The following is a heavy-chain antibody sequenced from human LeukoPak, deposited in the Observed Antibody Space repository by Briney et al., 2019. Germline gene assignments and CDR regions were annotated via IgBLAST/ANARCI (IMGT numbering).Heavy chain of an antibody. D-gene: IGHD5-24*01. V-gene: IGHV1-69*04. J-gene: IGHJ4*02. CDR2: IIPIFGIA. Sequence: SVKVSCKASGGTFSSYAISWVRQAPGQGLEWMGRIIPIFGIANYAQKFQGRVTITADKSTSTAYMELSSLRSEDTAVYYCAREVKDGYNPYFDYWGQGTLVTVSS. CDR3: AREVKDGYNPYFDY. CDR1: GGTFSSYA.